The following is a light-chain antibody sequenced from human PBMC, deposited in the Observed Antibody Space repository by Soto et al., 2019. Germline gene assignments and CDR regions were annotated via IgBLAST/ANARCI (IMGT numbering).Light chain of an antibody. CDR1: QSVSSIY. CDR2: GAS. J-gene: IGKJ4*01. Sequence: EIVLTQSPGTLSLSPGERATLSCRASQSVSSIYLAWYQQKPGQAPRLLIYGASSRATGIPDRFSGSGSGTDFTLTTNRLEPEDFAVYYCQQYGSSALTFGGGTKVEIK. V-gene: IGKV3-20*01. CDR3: QQYGSSALT.